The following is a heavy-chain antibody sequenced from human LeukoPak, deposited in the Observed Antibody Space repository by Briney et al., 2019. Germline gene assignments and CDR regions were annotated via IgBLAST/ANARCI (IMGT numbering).Heavy chain of an antibody. CDR1: GYTFTSYD. D-gene: IGHD3-3*01. J-gene: IGHJ6*03. CDR3: ARGGYDFWSAYHYYYYMDV. CDR2: MNPNSGNT. V-gene: IGHV1-8*01. Sequence: GASVKVSCKASGYTFTSYDINWVRQATGQGLEWMGWMNPNSGNTGYAQKFQGRVTMTRNTSISTAYMELSSLRSEDTAVYYCARGGYDFWSAYHYYYYMDVWGKGTTATVSS.